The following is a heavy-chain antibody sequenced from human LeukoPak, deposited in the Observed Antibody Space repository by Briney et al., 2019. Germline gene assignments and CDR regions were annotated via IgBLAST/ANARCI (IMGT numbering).Heavy chain of an antibody. J-gene: IGHJ5*01. CDR3: AXXXXXXQLYAAQQFDS. CDR2: IYTSGST. CDR1: GGSISSYY. V-gene: IGHV4-4*07. D-gene: IGHD3-16*02. Sequence: SSETLSLTCTVSGGSISSYYWSWIRQPAGKGLEWIGRIYTSGSTNYNPSLKSRVTMSVDTSKNQFSLKLSSVPTADTAVYYCAXXXXXXQLYAAQQFDSWGHGTLVAVSS.